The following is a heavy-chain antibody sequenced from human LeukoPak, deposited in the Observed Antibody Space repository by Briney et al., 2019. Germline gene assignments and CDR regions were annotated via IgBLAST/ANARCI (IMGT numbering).Heavy chain of an antibody. J-gene: IGHJ4*02. V-gene: IGHV3-66*01. Sequence: GGPLRLSCAASGFIVSTKYMSWVRQAPGKGLEWVSFIRSDGRRYYADSMKGRFTISRDNSKNVLYLQMDSLRVEDTAFYYCAKDPGYGAGTDYGDHWGQGTLVTVSS. CDR2: IRSDGRR. CDR1: GFIVSTKY. CDR3: AKDPGYGAGTDYGDH. D-gene: IGHD3-10*01.